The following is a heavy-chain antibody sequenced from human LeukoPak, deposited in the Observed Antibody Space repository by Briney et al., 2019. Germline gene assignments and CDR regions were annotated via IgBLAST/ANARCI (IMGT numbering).Heavy chain of an antibody. J-gene: IGHJ3*02. V-gene: IGHV4-38-2*01. D-gene: IGHD2-2*01. CDR3: ARHPQGYCSSTSCENDVFDI. Sequence: SETLSLTCAVSGYSISSGYYWGWIRQPPGKGLEWIGSIYHSGSTYYNPSLKSRVTISVDTSKNQFSLKLSSVTAADTAVYYCARHPQGYCSSTSCENDVFDIWGQGTMVTVSS. CDR1: GYSISSGYY. CDR2: IYHSGST.